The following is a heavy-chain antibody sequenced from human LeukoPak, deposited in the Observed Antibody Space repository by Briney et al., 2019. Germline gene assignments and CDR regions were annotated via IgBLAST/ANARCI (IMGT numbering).Heavy chain of an antibody. D-gene: IGHD2-15*01. V-gene: IGHV3-53*01. CDR2: IYIDGST. CDR3: ASRDQSCSGDTCYPIDY. J-gene: IGHJ4*02. Sequence: PGGSLGLSCAASGFTVTNKYMSWVRQAPGKGLEWVSIIYIDGSTYYADSVKGRFTISRDNAKNTLYLQMNSLRVEDTAVYYCASRDQSCSGDTCYPIDYWGQGTLVTVSS. CDR1: GFTVTNKY.